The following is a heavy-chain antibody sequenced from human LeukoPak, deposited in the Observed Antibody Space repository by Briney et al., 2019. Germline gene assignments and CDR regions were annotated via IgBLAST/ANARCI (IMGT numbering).Heavy chain of an antibody. CDR1: GGYVSGSSYY. CDR3: ASSDYKGFAY. D-gene: IGHD3-16*01. J-gene: IGHJ4*02. CDR2: ISYRGST. Sequence: SETLSLTCTVSGGYVSGSSYYWTWIRQPPGRELEWIGYISYRGSTNYNPSLKSRVTISVDTSKTQFSLKLASVTAADTAVYYCASSDYKGFAYWGQGALVTVSS. V-gene: IGHV4-61*01.